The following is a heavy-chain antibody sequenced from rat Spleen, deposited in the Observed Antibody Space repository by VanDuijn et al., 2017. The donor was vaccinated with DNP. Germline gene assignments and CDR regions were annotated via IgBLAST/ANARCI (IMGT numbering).Heavy chain of an antibody. CDR2: VWRGGST. CDR3: ARGGMIRGTGAFAY. CDR1: GFSLISYH. D-gene: IGHD4-3*01. V-gene: IGHV2S12*01. J-gene: IGHJ3*01. Sequence: QVQLKESGPGLVQPSQTLSLTCTVSGFSLISYHVHWVRQPPGKGLEWIAAVWRGGSTDFNSALKSRLSISRDTSKSQVLLKMNSLQTEDTAMYFCARGGMIRGTGAFAYWGQGTLVTVSS.